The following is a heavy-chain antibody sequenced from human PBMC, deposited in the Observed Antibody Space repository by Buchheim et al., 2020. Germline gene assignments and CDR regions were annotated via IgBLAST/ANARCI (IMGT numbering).Heavy chain of an antibody. D-gene: IGHD5/OR15-5a*01. J-gene: IGHJ5*02. V-gene: IGHV4-39*02. CDR3: ARGGVIVVSTRYYNWFDP. Sequence: QLQLQESGPGLVKPSETLSLTCIVSGGSISSSSYYWGWIRQPPGKGLEWIGSIYYSGSTYYNPSLKSRVTISVDTSKNQFSLKLSSVTAADTAVYYCARGGVIVVSTRYYNWFDPWGQGTL. CDR1: GGSISSSSYY. CDR2: IYYSGST.